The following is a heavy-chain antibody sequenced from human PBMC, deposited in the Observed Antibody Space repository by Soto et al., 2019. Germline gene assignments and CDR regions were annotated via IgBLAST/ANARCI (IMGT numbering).Heavy chain of an antibody. J-gene: IGHJ6*04. Sequence: PGASLTLSCAASVFTFSSYAMQWVRQAPGKGLEWVAVISYDGSNKYYAASVKGRFTISRDNSKNKLYLQMNSLRAEDTAVYYCARWAVAVLHNYYYGMDVWGKGTTVTVSS. CDR2: ISYDGSNK. CDR1: VFTFSSYA. V-gene: IGHV3-30-3*01. CDR3: ARWAVAVLHNYYYGMDV. D-gene: IGHD6-19*01.